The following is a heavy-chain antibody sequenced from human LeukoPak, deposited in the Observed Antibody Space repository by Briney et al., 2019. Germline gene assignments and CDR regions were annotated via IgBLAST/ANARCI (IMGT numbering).Heavy chain of an antibody. D-gene: IGHD3-10*01. Sequence: KPSETLSLTCAVYGGSFNVYYWSWIRQPPGKALEWIGEINHSGSPNYNPPRKSRVTIPVDTSKNQFSLKLRHVTAADTAVYYCARRGYYGSGSYFFDYWGQGTLVTVSS. CDR3: ARRGYYGSGSYFFDY. CDR1: GGSFNVYY. J-gene: IGHJ4*02. V-gene: IGHV4-34*01. CDR2: INHSGSP.